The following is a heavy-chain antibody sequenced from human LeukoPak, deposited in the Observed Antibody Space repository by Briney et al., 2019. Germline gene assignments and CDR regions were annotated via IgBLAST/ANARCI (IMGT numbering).Heavy chain of an antibody. CDR2: INHSGST. V-gene: IGHV4-34*01. CDR1: GGSFRGYY. J-gene: IGHJ4*02. D-gene: IGHD1-14*01. Sequence: SETLSLTCAVYGGSFRGYYWSWIRQPPGKGLEWIGEINHSGSTNYNPSLKSRVTISVDTSKNQFSLKLSSVTAADTAVYYCARGVGIWGQGTLVTVSS. CDR3: ARGVGI.